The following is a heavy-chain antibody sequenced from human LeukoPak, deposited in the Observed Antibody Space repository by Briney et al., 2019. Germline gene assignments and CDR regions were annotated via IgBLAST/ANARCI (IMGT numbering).Heavy chain of an antibody. D-gene: IGHD3-22*01. CDR3: AATPRYYDSSGYYY. CDR2: INAGNGNT. J-gene: IGHJ4*02. Sequence: ASVKVSCKASGYTFTSYAMHWVRQAPGQRLEWMGWINAGNGNTKYSQKLQGRVTMTTDTSTSTAYMELRSLRFDDTAVYYCAATPRYYDSSGYYYWGQGTLVTVSS. V-gene: IGHV1-3*01. CDR1: GYTFTSYA.